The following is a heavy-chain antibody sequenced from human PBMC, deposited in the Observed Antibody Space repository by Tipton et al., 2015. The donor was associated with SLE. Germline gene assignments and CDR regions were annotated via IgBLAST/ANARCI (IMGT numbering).Heavy chain of an antibody. CDR2: INHSGST. CDR1: GGSFSGYY. D-gene: IGHD6-13*01. V-gene: IGHV4-34*01. J-gene: IGHJ3*02. CDR3: ARGLAADFDI. Sequence: TLSLTCAVYGGSFSGYYWSWIRQPPGKGLEWIGEINHSGSTNYNPSLKSRVTISVDTCKNQFSLKLSSVTAADTAVYYCARGLAADFDIGGQGTMVTVSS.